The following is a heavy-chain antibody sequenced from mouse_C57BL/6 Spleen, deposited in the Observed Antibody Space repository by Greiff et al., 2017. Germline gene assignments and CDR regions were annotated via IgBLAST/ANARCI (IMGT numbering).Heavy chain of an antibody. Sequence: VQLQQSGPELVKPGASVKISCKASGYTFTDYYMNWVKQSHGKSLAWIGDINPNNGGTSYNQKFKGKATLTVDKSSSTAYMELRSLTSEDSAVYYCARRNYDYDGFAYWGQGTLVTVSA. CDR2: INPNNGGT. J-gene: IGHJ3*01. CDR3: ARRNYDYDGFAY. V-gene: IGHV1-26*01. CDR1: GYTFTDYY. D-gene: IGHD2-4*01.